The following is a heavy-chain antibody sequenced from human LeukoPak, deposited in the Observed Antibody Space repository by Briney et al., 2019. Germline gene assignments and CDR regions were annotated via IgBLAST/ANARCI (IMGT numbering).Heavy chain of an antibody. CDR2: LSGSGMST. CDR1: GFTFSGYA. J-gene: IGHJ6*03. D-gene: IGHD4-11*01. V-gene: IGHV3-23*01. Sequence: GGSLRLSYVASGFTFSGYAMSWVRQAPGKGLEWVSALSGSGMSTYYADSVKGRFTISRDNSKNTLYLQMNSLRAAAKTVDYCAKPDYTTYYYYYYYMDVWGKGTTVTVSS. CDR3: AKPDYTTYYYYYYYMDV.